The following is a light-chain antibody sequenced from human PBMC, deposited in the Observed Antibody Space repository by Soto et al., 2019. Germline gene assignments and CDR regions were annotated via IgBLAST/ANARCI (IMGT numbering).Light chain of an antibody. CDR2: AAS. CDR3: QQGDSTPRS. Sequence: DIQMTQSPSSLSASVGDRVTITCRASQSISSYLNWYQQKPGKAPKLLIYAASSLQSGVASRFSGSGSGTDFTLTISRLQPEDCATYYCQQGDSTPRSFGQGTKVEIK. CDR1: QSISSY. V-gene: IGKV1-39*01. J-gene: IGKJ1*01.